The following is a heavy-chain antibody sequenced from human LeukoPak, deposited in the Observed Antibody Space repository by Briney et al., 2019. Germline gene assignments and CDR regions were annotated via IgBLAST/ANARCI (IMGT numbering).Heavy chain of an antibody. D-gene: IGHD1-26*01. CDR1: GYTFTSYD. CDR2: MNPNSANT. Sequence: ASVTVSCKASGYTFTSYDMNWVRQATGQGLEWMGWMNPNSANTDYAQKFQGRVSVTRNTSISSVYVELRSRRAEDTAVYYCARGRGGSLYYYMDVWGKGTTVTVSS. V-gene: IGHV1-8*03. CDR3: ARGRGGSLYYYMDV. J-gene: IGHJ6*03.